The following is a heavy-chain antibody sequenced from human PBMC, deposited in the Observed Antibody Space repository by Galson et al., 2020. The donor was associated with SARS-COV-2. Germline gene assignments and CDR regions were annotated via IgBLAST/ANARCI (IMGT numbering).Heavy chain of an antibody. CDR1: GFTFSSYG. J-gene: IGHJ3*02. CDR3: ARGVTRGVIEAFDI. CDR2: ISYDGSNK. V-gene: IGHV3-30*03. D-gene: IGHD2-21*02. Sequence: GESLKISCAASGFTFSSYGMHWVRQAPGKGLEWVAVISYDGSNKYYADSVKGRFTISRDNSKSTLYLQMSSLRYEDRALYYCARGVTRGVIEAFDIWGPGTTVTVSS.